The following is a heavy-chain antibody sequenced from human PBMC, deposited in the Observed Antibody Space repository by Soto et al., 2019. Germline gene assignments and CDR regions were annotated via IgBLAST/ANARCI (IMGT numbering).Heavy chain of an antibody. CDR3: VKQAHGLDGVAFDY. CDR2: VSTSGRST. Sequence: GGSLRLSCSASGFIFSESTIYWVRQVPGKGLEAISTVSTSGRSTYYADSVKDRFTISRDNSKNTLFLQMGSLRPEDTAIYYCVKQAHGLDGVAFDYWGQGTQVTVSS. V-gene: IGHV3-64D*06. J-gene: IGHJ4*02. CDR1: GFIFSEST. D-gene: IGHD2-15*01.